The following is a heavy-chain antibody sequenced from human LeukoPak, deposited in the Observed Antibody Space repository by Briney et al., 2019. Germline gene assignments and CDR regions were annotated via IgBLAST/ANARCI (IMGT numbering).Heavy chain of an antibody. CDR1: GFTFSSYW. J-gene: IGHJ5*02. CDR2: ISYDGSNK. V-gene: IGHV3-30*18. Sequence: PGGSLRLSCAASGFTFSSYWMSWVRQAPGKGLEWVAVISYDGSNKYYADSVKGRFTISRDNSKNTLYLQMNSLRAEDTAVYYCAKARVPADYYDSSGDPFDPWGQGTLVTVSS. D-gene: IGHD3-22*01. CDR3: AKARVPADYYDSSGDPFDP.